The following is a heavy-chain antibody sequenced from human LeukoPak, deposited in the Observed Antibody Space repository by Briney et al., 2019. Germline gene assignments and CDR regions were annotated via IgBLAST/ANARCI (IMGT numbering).Heavy chain of an antibody. CDR3: ARGGIAVAGTLGY. V-gene: IGHV4-59*01. D-gene: IGHD6-19*01. J-gene: IGHJ4*02. CDR2: IYYSGST. CDR1: GGSISSYY. Sequence: SETLSLTCTLSGGSISSYYCSWIRQPPGKGLEWIGCIYYSGSTNYNPSLKSRVTISVDTSKNQFSLKLSSVTAADTAVYYCARGGIAVAGTLGYWGQGTLVTVSS.